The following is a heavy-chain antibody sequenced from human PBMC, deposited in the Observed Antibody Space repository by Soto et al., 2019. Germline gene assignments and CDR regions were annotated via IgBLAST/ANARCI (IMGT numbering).Heavy chain of an antibody. D-gene: IGHD3-22*01. CDR3: ARAVVYYDSSGYSGVDY. CDR2: ISYDGSNK. J-gene: IGHJ4*02. Sequence: HPGGSLRLSCAAAGFTFSSYAMHWVRQAPGKGLEWVAVISYDGSNKYYADSVKGRFTISRDNSKNTLYLQMNSLRAEDTAVYYCARAVVYYDSSGYSGVDYWGQGTLVTVSS. CDR1: GFTFSSYA. V-gene: IGHV3-30-3*01.